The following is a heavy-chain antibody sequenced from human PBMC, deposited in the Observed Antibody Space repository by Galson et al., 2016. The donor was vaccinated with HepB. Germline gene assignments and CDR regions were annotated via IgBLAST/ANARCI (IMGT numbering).Heavy chain of an antibody. CDR1: GYSFTSYG. CDR2: VSGYNGKT. Sequence: SVKVSCKASGYSFTSYGITWVRQAPGQGLEWMGWVSGYNGKTNYPETLQGRVIMTTDTSTSTAYMELRSLKSDDTAVYYCARGNDRDYGDYGGFFDHWGQVTQFTVSS. V-gene: IGHV1-18*04. D-gene: IGHD4-17*01. J-gene: IGHJ4*02. CDR3: ARGNDRDYGDYGGFFDH.